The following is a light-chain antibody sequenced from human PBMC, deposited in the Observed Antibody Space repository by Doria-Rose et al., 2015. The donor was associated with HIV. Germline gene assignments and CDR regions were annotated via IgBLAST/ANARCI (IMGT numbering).Light chain of an antibody. Sequence: DIRLTQSPESLSMSLGERATLNCKSNQSLLYTSTNYLAWYQQKPGQPPKLLIYWASTRQSGAPARFSGSGSGTDVTLAISSLEAEDVAVYYCQQHYDTPSFGPGTTVDIK. CDR3: QQHYDTPS. V-gene: IGKV4-1*01. CDR1: QSLLYTSTNY. CDR2: WAS. J-gene: IGKJ3*01.